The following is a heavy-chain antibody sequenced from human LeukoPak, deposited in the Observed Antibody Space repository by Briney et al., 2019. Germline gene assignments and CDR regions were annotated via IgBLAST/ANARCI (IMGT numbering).Heavy chain of an antibody. CDR1: GYTFTSYD. CDR3: ARDGGYYDSSGYNY. J-gene: IGHJ4*02. V-gene: IGHV1-8*02. Sequence: ASVKVSCKASGYTFTSYDINWVRQATGQGLEWMGWMNPNSGNTGYAQKFQGRVTMTRDTSISTAYMELSRLRSDDTAVYYCARDGGYYDSSGYNYWGQGTLVTVSS. D-gene: IGHD3-22*01. CDR2: MNPNSGNT.